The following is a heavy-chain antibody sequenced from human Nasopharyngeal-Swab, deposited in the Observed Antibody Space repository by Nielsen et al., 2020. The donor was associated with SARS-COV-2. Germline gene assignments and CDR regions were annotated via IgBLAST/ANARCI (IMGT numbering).Heavy chain of an antibody. J-gene: IGHJ4*02. V-gene: IGHV3-15*01. Sequence: WIRQPPGKGLEWVGRIKSKTDGGTTDYTAPLKGRFTISRDDSKKTLYLQMNRLKIEDTAVYYCTTDRYSSSWYNAINYWGQGTLVTVSS. CDR3: TTDRYSSSWYNAINY. CDR2: IKSKTDGGTT. D-gene: IGHD6-13*01.